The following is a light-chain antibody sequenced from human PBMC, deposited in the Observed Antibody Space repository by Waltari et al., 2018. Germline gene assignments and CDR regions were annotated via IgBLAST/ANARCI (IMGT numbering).Light chain of an antibody. CDR2: DVT. CDR3: ASYTSSSNYV. Sequence: HSALTQPASVSGSPGQSINIPCTGTRSDVGGYDFVSWYRPHPVKAPNHIIFDVTERPSGISARFSGSKSGNTASLTISGLQSDDEADYYCASYTSSSNYVFGSGTTVTV. V-gene: IGLV2-14*03. J-gene: IGLJ1*01. CDR1: RSDVGGYDF.